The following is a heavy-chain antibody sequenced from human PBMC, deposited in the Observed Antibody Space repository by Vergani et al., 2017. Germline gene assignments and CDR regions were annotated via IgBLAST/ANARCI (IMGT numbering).Heavy chain of an antibody. J-gene: IGHJ6*02. V-gene: IGHV3-33*01. CDR1: GFTFSSYG. D-gene: IGHD6-13*01. Sequence: QVQLVESGGGVVQPGRSLRLSCAASGFTFSSYGMHWVRQAPGKGLEWVAVIWYDGSNKYYADSVKVRFTISRDNSKNTLYLQMNSLRAEDTAVYYCARDESFGSSQRAYYYGMDVWGQGTTVTVSS. CDR3: ARDESFGSSQRAYYYGMDV. CDR2: IWYDGSNK.